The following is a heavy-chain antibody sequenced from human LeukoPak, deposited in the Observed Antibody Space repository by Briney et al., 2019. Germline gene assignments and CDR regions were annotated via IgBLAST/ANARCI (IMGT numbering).Heavy chain of an antibody. CDR2: ISWNSGSI. CDR3: AKAARYYYGSGIGDYFDY. V-gene: IGHV3-9*01. D-gene: IGHD3-10*01. Sequence: PGRSLRLSCAASGFTFDDYAMHWVRQAPGKGLEWASGISWNSGSIGYADSVKGRFTISRDNAKNSLYLQMNSLRAEDTALYYCAKAARYYYGSGIGDYFDYWGQRTLVTVSS. CDR1: GFTFDDYA. J-gene: IGHJ4*02.